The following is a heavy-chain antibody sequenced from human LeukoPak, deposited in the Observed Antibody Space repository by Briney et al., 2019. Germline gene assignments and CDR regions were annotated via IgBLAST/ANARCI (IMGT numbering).Heavy chain of an antibody. CDR2: INPNSGGT. CDR1: GGTFSSYA. D-gene: IGHD2/OR15-2a*01. CDR3: ARDLNIRGYYYYMDV. Sequence: ASVKVSCKASGGTFSSYAISWVRQAPGQGLEWMGWINPNSGGTNYAQKFQGRVTMTRDTSISTAYMELSRLRSDDTAVYYCARDLNIRGYYYYMDVWGKGTTVTISS. V-gene: IGHV1-2*02. J-gene: IGHJ6*03.